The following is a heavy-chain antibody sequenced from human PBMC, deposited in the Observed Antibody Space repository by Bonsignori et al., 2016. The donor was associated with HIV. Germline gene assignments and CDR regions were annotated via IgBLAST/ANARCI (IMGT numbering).Heavy chain of an antibody. J-gene: IGHJ4*02. Sequence: WIRQPPGKGLEWIGSIYYSGSTYYNPSLKSRVTISVDTSKNQFSLKLSSVTAADTAVYYCARDGRGGSPDYFDYWGQGTLVTVSS. D-gene: IGHD1-26*01. CDR2: IYYSGST. CDR3: ARDGRGGSPDYFDY. V-gene: IGHV4-39*07.